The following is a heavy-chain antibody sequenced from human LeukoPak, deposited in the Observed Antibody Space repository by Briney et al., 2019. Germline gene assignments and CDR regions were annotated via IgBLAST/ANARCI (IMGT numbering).Heavy chain of an antibody. Sequence: PGASVTVSCKASGYTFTGYYIHWVRQAPGQGLEWMGWINPNSGDTKYAQKLQGRVTMTRDTSISTAYMELSSLKSDDTAVYYCARAKWESSTTCYGAWGQGTLVTVSS. J-gene: IGHJ5*02. CDR1: GYTFTGYY. CDR2: INPNSGDT. V-gene: IGHV1-2*02. D-gene: IGHD2-2*01. CDR3: ARAKWESSTTCYGA.